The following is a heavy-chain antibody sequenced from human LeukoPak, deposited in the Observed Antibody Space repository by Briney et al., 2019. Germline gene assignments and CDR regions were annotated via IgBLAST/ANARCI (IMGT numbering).Heavy chain of an antibody. CDR2: ISYDGSNK. CDR3: AKDGSMYQLLYEGFDY. J-gene: IGHJ4*02. Sequence: GGSLRLSCAASGFTFSSYAMHWVRQAPGKGLEWVAVISYDGSNKYYADSVKGRFTISRDNSKNTLYLQMNSLRAEDTAVYYCAKDGSMYQLLYEGFDYWGQGTLVTVSS. V-gene: IGHV3-30-3*01. CDR1: GFTFSSYA. D-gene: IGHD2-2*02.